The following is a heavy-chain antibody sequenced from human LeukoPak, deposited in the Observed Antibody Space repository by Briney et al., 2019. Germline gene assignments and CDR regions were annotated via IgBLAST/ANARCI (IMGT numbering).Heavy chain of an antibody. J-gene: IGHJ5*02. CDR1: GYTFTSYD. CDR2: MNPNSGNT. V-gene: IGHV1-8*03. D-gene: IGHD6-6*01. CDR3: ARGSSSRRGPYWFDP. Sequence: ASVKVSCKASGYTFTSYDINWVRQATGQGLEWMGWMNPNSGNTGYAQKFQGRVTITRNTSISTAYMELSSLRSEDTAVYYCARGSSSRRGPYWFDPWGQGTLVTVSS.